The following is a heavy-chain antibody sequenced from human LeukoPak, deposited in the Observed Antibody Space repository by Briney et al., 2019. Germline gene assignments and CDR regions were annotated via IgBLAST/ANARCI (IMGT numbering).Heavy chain of an antibody. CDR2: IYPGGSET. V-gene: IGHV5-51*01. D-gene: IGHD6-19*01. J-gene: IGHJ6*02. Sequence: PGESLNISSKGLGYCFTCYWNACVRQRPGKGLEWMGIIYPGGSETRYDPSFQGQVTISADRSISTAYLQWSSLKASDTAMYYCVIQDARGCYYYGMDVWGQGTTVTVSS. CDR1: GYCFTCYW. CDR3: VIQDARGCYYYGMDV.